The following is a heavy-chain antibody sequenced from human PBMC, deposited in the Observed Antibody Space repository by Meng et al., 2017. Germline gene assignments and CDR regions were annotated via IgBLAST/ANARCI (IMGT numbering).Heavy chain of an antibody. CDR1: GGSFSGYY. J-gene: IGHJ4*02. V-gene: IGHV4-34*01. CDR3: VRRKIVGATVEDY. D-gene: IGHD1-26*01. CDR2: INHSGST. Sequence: GSLRLSCAVYGGSFSGYYWSWIRQPPGKGLEWIGEINHSGSTNYNPSLKSRVTISVDTSKNQFSLKLSSVTAADTAVYYCVRRKIVGATVEDYWGQGTLVTVSS.